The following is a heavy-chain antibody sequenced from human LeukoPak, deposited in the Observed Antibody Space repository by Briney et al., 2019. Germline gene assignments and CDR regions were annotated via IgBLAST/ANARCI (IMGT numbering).Heavy chain of an antibody. J-gene: IGHJ4*02. D-gene: IGHD3/OR15-3a*01. CDR1: EFTFSHYS. CDR3: ARSRTGNFFDY. V-gene: IGHV3-48*01. Sequence: GGSLRLSCAASEFTFSHYSMTWVRQAPGKGLEWVSYVSSSSTTIYYADSVKGRFTISRDNAKNSLFLQMNSLRAEDTAVYYCARSRTGNFFDYWGQGTLVTVSS. CDR2: VSSSSTTI.